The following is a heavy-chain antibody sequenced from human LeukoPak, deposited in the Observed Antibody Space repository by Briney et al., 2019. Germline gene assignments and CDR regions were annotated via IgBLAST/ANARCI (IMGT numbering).Heavy chain of an antibody. J-gene: IGHJ5*02. CDR3: ARSAHWFDP. CDR2: IYHSGST. Sequence: SETLSLTGTVSGSSISSYYWSWIRQPPGKGLGWIGYIYHSGSTNYNPSLKSRVSISVDTSKNQFSLKLSSVTAADTAASYCARSAHWFDPWGRGTLVTVSS. CDR1: GSSISSYY. V-gene: IGHV4-59*01.